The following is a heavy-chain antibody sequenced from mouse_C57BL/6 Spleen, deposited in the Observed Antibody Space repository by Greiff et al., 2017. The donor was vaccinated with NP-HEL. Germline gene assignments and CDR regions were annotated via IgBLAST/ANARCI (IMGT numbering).Heavy chain of an antibody. J-gene: IGHJ4*01. CDR1: GFSLTSYG. D-gene: IGHD1-1*01. Sequence: QVQLKESGPGLVAPSQSLSITCTVSGFSLTSYGVHWVRQPPGKGLEWLVVIWSDGSTTYNSALKSRLSISKDNSKSQVFVKMNSLQTDDTAMYYCARHEDYGSSYYAMDYWGQGTSVTVSS. CDR2: IWSDGST. V-gene: IGHV2-6-1*01. CDR3: ARHEDYGSSYYAMDY.